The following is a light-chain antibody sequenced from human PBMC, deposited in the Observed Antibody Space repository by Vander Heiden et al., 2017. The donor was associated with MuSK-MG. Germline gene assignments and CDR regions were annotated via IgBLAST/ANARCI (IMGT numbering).Light chain of an antibody. CDR3: QQCDSTPRT. CDR2: AAS. J-gene: IGKJ1*01. CDR1: QSISNF. V-gene: IGKV1-39*01. Sequence: DIQMTQSPSSLSASVGDRVTITCRASQSISNFLNWYQQKPGKAPKLLIYAASSLHSGVPSRFSGSGSGTDFTLTISRLQPEDFATYYCQQCDSTPRTFGQGTKVESK.